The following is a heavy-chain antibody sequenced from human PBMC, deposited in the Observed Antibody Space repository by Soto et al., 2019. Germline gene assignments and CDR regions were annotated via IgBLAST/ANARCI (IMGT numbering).Heavy chain of an antibody. CDR2: INHSGST. CDR3: ARGLTVTTSYYYYGMDV. D-gene: IGHD4-17*01. CDR1: GGSFSGYY. Sequence: QVQLQQWGAGLLKPSETLSLTCAVYGGSFSGYYWSWIRQPPGKGLEWIGEINHSGSTNYNPSLKSRVTISVDTSKNQFSLKLSSVTAADTAVYYCARGLTVTTSYYYYGMDVWGQGTTVTVSS. V-gene: IGHV4-34*01. J-gene: IGHJ6*02.